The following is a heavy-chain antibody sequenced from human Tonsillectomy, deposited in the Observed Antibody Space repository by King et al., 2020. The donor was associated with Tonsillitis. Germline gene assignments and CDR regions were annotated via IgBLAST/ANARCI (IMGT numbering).Heavy chain of an antibody. V-gene: IGHV1-24*01. Sequence: VQLVQSGAEVKKPGASVKVSCKVSGYTLTELCIHWVRQAPGKGLEWMGGFDPEDGETIYAQKFQGRVTMTEDTSTDTAYMELSSLRSEDTAVYYCAAIPEDAYSSGGDLDYWGQGTLVTVSA. D-gene: IGHD6-19*01. CDR1: GYTLTELC. CDR2: FDPEDGET. J-gene: IGHJ4*02. CDR3: AAIPEDAYSSGGDLDY.